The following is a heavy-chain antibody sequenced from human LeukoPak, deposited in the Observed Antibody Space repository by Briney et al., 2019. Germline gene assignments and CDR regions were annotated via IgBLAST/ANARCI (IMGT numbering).Heavy chain of an antibody. D-gene: IGHD2-2*01. CDR2: INYSGST. Sequence: PSETLSLTCTVSGGPISSSSYYWGWIRQPPGKGLEWIGSINYSGSTYYNPSLNSRATISVDTSKNQFSLKLSSVTAADTAVYYCASTSLGYCSSTSCYGLFGSWGQGTLVTVSS. CDR1: GGPISSSSYY. J-gene: IGHJ4*02. V-gene: IGHV4-39*07. CDR3: ASTSLGYCSSTSCYGLFGS.